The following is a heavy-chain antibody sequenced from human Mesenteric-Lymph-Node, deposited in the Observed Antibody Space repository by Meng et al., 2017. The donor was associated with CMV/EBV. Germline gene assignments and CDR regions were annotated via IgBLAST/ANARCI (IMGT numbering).Heavy chain of an antibody. CDR2: TSAYNGNT. CDR1: GYTFTSYY. D-gene: IGHD2-15*01. J-gene: IGHJ3*02. V-gene: IGHV1-18*04. CDR3: ARRGRGRGWTDLDDAFDI. Sequence: ASVKVSCKASGYTFTSYYMHWVRQAPGQGLEWMGWTSAYNGNTNNAQKFQGRVTMTTDTSTSTAYMELRSLRSDDTAVYYCARRGRGRGWTDLDDAFDIWGQGTMVTVSS.